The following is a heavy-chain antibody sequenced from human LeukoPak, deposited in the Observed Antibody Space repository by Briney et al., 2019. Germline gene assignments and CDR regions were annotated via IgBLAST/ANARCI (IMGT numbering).Heavy chain of an antibody. CDR3: ARLAVAGRGIDY. Sequence: ASVKVSCKASGYTFTNYAISWVRQAPGQGLERMGWISAYNGNTNYAQKLQDRVTMTTDTSTSTAYMELRSLISDDTAVYYCARLAVAGRGIDYWGQGTLVTVSS. V-gene: IGHV1-18*01. D-gene: IGHD6-19*01. CDR2: ISAYNGNT. J-gene: IGHJ4*02. CDR1: GYTFTNYA.